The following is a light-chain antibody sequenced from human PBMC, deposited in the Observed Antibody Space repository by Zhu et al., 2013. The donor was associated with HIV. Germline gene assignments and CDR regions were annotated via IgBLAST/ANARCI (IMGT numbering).Light chain of an antibody. CDR2: GAS. CDR1: QRVTGDY. CDR3: QQYGGSPRT. Sequence: EVVLTQSPGTLSLSPGERATLSCRASQRVTGDYLAWYQQKPGQAPRLLIYGASTRATGIPDRFSGSGYETDFTLTITRLEPEDFAVYYCQQYGGSPRTFGQGTNLAIK. V-gene: IGKV3-20*01. J-gene: IGKJ2*02.